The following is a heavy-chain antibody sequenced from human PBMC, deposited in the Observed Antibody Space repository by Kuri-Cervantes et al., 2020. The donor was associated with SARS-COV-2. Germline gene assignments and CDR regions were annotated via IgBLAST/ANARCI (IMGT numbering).Heavy chain of an antibody. CDR3: ARSGDDYNLFDY. CDR1: GYIFTNYY. Sequence: ASVKVSCNASGYIFTNYYIHWVRQAPGQGLEWMGIINPSGGGTRDAQKFQGSVTMTSDTSTSTVYMELRSLRSEDTAVYYCARSGDDYNLFDYWGQGTLVTVSS. V-gene: IGHV1-46*01. D-gene: IGHD2-21*01. CDR2: INPSGGGT. J-gene: IGHJ4*02.